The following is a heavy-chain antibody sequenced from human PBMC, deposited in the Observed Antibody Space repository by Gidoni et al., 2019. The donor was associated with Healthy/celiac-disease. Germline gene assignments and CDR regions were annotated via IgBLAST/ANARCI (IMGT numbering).Heavy chain of an antibody. CDR1: GYSISSGYY. J-gene: IGHJ6*02. Sequence: QVQLQESGPGLVKPSETLSLTCAVSGYSISSGYYWGWIRQPPGQGLEWIGSIYHSGSTYYNPSLKSRVTISVDTSKNQFSLKLSSVTAADTAVYYCARAAMVRGVITPFFGMDVWGQGTTVTVSS. CDR3: ARAAMVRGVITPFFGMDV. V-gene: IGHV4-38-2*01. D-gene: IGHD3-10*01. CDR2: IYHSGST.